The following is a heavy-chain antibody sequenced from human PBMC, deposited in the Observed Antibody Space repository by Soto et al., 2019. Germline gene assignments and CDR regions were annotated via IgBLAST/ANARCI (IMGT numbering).Heavy chain of an antibody. CDR2: INAYIGNT. J-gene: IGHJ6*02. CDR1: GYTFTSYA. Sequence: ASVKVSCKASGYTFTSYAMHWVRQAPGQRLEWMGWINAYIGNTNYSEKLQGRVTITTDTSTSTAYMELRSLRSDDTAVYYCALTELPYYYYGMDVWGQGTTVTVSS. CDR3: ALTELPYYYYGMDV. V-gene: IGHV1-18*01. D-gene: IGHD1-1*01.